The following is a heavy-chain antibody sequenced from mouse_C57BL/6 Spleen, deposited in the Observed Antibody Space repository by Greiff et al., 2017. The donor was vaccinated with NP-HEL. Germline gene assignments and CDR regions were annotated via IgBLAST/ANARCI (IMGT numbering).Heavy chain of an antibody. Sequence: QVQLKQPGAELVRPGSSVKLSCKASGYTFTSYWMHWVKQRPIQGLEWIGNIDPSDSETHYNQKFKDKATLTVDKSSSTAYMQLSSLTSEDSAVYYCASQDQASMDYWGQGTSVTVSS. CDR1: GYTFTSYW. D-gene: IGHD3-2*02. CDR2: IDPSDSET. CDR3: ASQDQASMDY. V-gene: IGHV1-52*01. J-gene: IGHJ4*01.